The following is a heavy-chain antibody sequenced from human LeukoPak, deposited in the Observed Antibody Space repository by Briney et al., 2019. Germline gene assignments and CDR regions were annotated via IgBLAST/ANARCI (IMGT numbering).Heavy chain of an antibody. CDR2: IYYTGNT. J-gene: IGHJ5*02. Sequence: SETLSLTCTVSGVSISSSYSYWGWIRQPPGMGLEWIGSIYYTGNTYYNASLKSQVSISIDTSKNQFSLKLTSVTAADTAVYYCARQDSSGYFNWFDPWGQGTLVTVSS. V-gene: IGHV4-39*01. D-gene: IGHD3-22*01. CDR1: GVSISSSYSY. CDR3: ARQDSSGYFNWFDP.